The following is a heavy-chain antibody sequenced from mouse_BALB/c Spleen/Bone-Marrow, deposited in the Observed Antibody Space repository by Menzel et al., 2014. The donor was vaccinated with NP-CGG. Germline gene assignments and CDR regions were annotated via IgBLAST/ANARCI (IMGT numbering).Heavy chain of an antibody. CDR3: ARSLGRFDY. CDR2: ISYTGNT. D-gene: IGHD4-1*01. V-gene: IGHV3-8*02. J-gene: IGHJ2*01. Sequence: EVQLVESGPSLVKPSQTLSLTCSVTGDSITSGYWNWIRKFPGNELEYMGYISYTGNTYYNPSLKSRISIARDTPKNXYYLQLHSVTTEDTATYFCARSLGRFDYWGQGATLTVSS. CDR1: GDSITSGY.